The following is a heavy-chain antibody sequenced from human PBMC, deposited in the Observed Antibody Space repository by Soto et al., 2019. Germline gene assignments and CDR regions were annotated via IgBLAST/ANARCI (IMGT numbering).Heavy chain of an antibody. V-gene: IGHV1-8*01. CDR2: MNPNSGNT. D-gene: IGHD5-12*01. Sequence: ASVKVSCKASGYTFTSYDINWVRQATGQGLEWMGWMNPNSGNTGYAQKFQGRVTMTRNTSISTAYMELNSLRAEDTAVYYCARVGLGGYNYHGDYYYYYGMDVWGQGTTVTVSS. CDR3: ARVGLGGYNYHGDYYYYYGMDV. CDR1: GYTFTSYD. J-gene: IGHJ6*02.